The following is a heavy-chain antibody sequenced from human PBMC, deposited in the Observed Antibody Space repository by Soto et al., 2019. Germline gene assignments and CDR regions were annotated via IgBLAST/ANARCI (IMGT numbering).Heavy chain of an antibody. CDR2: ISSSSSTI. Sequence: EVQLVESGGGLVQPGGSLRLSCGSSGFSFSAFSMNWVRQAPGKGLEWVSYISSSSSTIYDADSVQGRFTISRDNAKNSLYLQMSSLRDEDTAVYYCAREGGRHCSPTRCYNAFDIWGQGTLVTVSS. CDR3: AREGGRHCSPTRCYNAFDI. D-gene: IGHD2-2*02. V-gene: IGHV3-48*02. J-gene: IGHJ3*02. CDR1: GFSFSAFS.